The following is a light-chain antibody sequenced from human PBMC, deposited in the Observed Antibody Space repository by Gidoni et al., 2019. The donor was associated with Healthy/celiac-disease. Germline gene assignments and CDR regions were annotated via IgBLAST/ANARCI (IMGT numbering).Light chain of an antibody. Sequence: DIQMPQSPSTLSASVGDRVTITCRASQSISSWLAWYQQKPGKAPKLLIYKASSLESGVPSRFSGSGSGTEFTLTISSLQPDDFATYYCQQYNSYPMGFGQGTRLEIK. V-gene: IGKV1-5*03. CDR2: KAS. CDR1: QSISSW. CDR3: QQYNSYPMG. J-gene: IGKJ5*01.